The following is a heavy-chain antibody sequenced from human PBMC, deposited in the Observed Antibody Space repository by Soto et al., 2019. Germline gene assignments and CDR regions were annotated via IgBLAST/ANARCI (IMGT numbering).Heavy chain of an antibody. Sequence: SETLSLTCSVSGGSISSGYWTWIRQPPGKGLEWIGFIHYSGSTDYNPSLKSRVTISVDTSKNQFSLKLTSMTAADTAVYYCARGKENYNILTGYYYDAFDMWGQGTMVTVSS. CDR1: GGSISSGY. J-gene: IGHJ3*02. V-gene: IGHV4-59*01. CDR2: IHYSGST. CDR3: ARGKENYNILTGYYYDAFDM. D-gene: IGHD3-9*01.